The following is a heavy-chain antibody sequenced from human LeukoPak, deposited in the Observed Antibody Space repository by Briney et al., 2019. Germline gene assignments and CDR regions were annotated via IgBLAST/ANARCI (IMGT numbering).Heavy chain of an antibody. D-gene: IGHD3-3*01. Sequence: PGGSLRLSCAASGFTFRTSGMHWVRQAPGKGLDWVAFIRYDGSNKYYAESVKGRFTISRDSSKNMLFLQMNSLRAEDTAVYYCARVRGDFWSGYYYYYYYMDVWGKGTTVTVSS. V-gene: IGHV3-30*02. J-gene: IGHJ6*03. CDR2: IRYDGSNK. CDR1: GFTFRTSG. CDR3: ARVRGDFWSGYYYYYYYMDV.